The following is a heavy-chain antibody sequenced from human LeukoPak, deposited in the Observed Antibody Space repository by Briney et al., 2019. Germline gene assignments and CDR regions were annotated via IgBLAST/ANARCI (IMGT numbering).Heavy chain of an antibody. CDR2: IYTSGST. CDR3: ARGPRDILTGYYYFDY. D-gene: IGHD3-9*01. J-gene: IGHJ4*02. CDR1: GGSISSYY. Sequence: SETLSLTCTVSGGSISSYYWSWIRQPAGKGLEWIGRIYTSGSTNYNPSLKSRVTISVDTSKNQFSLKLSSVTAADTAVYYCARGPRDILTGYYYFDYWGQGTLVAVSS. V-gene: IGHV4-4*07.